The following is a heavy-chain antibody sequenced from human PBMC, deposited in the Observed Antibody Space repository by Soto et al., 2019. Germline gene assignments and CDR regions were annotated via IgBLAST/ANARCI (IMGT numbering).Heavy chain of an antibody. CDR3: ARPDEGGYSSNHHYYYALDV. CDR1: GGTFRSYS. CDR2: IIPIFDIT. D-gene: IGHD3-22*01. Sequence: QVQLVQSGAEVKKPGSSVKVSCKASGGTFRSYSISWVRQAPGQGLEWMGGIIPIFDITNYAQKFQGRVTITADESTSTADMELSSRGSEDTAVYYCARPDEGGYSSNHHYYYALDVWGQGTTVTV. J-gene: IGHJ6*02. V-gene: IGHV1-69*01.